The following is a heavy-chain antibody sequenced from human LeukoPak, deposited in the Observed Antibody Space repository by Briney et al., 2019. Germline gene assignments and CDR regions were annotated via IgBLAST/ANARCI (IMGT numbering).Heavy chain of an antibody. Sequence: GGSLRLSCAASGFTFSSYAMSWVRQAPGKGLEWVSAFSGSGGDTYYADSVKGRFTISRDNSKNTLYLQMNSLRAEDTAVYYCAKGTMPRGFDPWGQGTLVTVSS. J-gene: IGHJ5*02. V-gene: IGHV3-23*01. D-gene: IGHD2-2*01. CDR1: GFTFSSYA. CDR3: AKGTMPRGFDP. CDR2: FSGSGGDT.